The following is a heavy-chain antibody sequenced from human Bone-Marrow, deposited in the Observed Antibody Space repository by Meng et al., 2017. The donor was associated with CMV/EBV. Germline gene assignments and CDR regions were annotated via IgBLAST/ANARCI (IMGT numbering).Heavy chain of an antibody. J-gene: IGHJ6*02. D-gene: IGHD2-15*01. CDR2: ISWNSGSI. V-gene: IGHV3-9*01. CDR3: AREVVVVAATAYYYYGMDV. Sequence: SLKISCAASGFTFDDYAMHWVRQAPGKGLEWVSGISWNSGSIGYADSVKGRFTISRDNAKNSLYLQMNSLRAEDTAVYYCAREVVVVAATAYYYYGMDVWGQGTTVTVSS. CDR1: GFTFDDYA.